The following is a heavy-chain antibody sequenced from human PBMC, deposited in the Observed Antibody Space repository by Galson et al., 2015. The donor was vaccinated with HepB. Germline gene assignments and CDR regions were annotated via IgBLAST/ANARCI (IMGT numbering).Heavy chain of an antibody. CDR2: IYYSGST. CDR3: ARHQPSIAVAGGFDY. J-gene: IGHJ4*02. D-gene: IGHD6-19*01. CDR1: GGSISSYY. V-gene: IGHV4-59*08. Sequence: ETLSLTCTVSGGSISSYYWSWIRQPPGKGLEWIGYIYYSGSTNYNPSLKSRVTISVDTSKNQFSLKLSSVTAADTAVYYGARHQPSIAVAGGFDYWGQGTLVTVSS.